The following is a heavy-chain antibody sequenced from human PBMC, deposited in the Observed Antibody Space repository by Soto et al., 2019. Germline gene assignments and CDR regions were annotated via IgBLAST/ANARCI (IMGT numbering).Heavy chain of an antibody. V-gene: IGHV4-59*01. CDR1: GGSLSSYY. CDR3: GSVRPSGYVLY. CDR2: VYFSGNT. Sequence: PXETLSLTCTVSGGSLSSYYWTWIRQSPGKGLEWIGYVYFSGNTNYNPSLKSRVTISIDTSKNQFSLRLASVTAADTAFYYCGSVRPSGYVLYWGQGTLVTVSS. J-gene: IGHJ4*02. D-gene: IGHD6-25*01.